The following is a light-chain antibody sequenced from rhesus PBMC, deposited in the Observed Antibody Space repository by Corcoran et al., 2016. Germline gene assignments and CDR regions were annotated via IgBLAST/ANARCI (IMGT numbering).Light chain of an antibody. Sequence: DIQMTQSPSSLSASVGDRVTISCRASQDISNWMAWYQQKPGKAPKLLSYRATNLETGVPSRCSGSESGTAFILSITSLQPEDIATYYCHQHDNSPWTFGPGTKVDIQ. CDR3: HQHDNSPWT. V-gene: IGKV1-69*01. J-gene: IGKJ1*01. CDR1: QDISNW. CDR2: RAT.